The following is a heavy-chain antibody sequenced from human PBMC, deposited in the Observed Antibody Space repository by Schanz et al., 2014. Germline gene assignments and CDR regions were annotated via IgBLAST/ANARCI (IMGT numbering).Heavy chain of an antibody. CDR2: LYTGGST. CDR1: GFTVSTNY. V-gene: IGHV3-53*01. CDR3: VRDAGRDGYNLAFDV. Sequence: EVQLVESGGGLIHPGGSLRLSCAVSGFTVSTNYMTWVRQAPGKGLECVSVLYTGGSTFYAESVRGRFFISSDSSKNTLFLHMNSLRAEDTAVYYCVRDAGRDGYNLAFDVWGQGTLVTVSS. J-gene: IGHJ3*01. D-gene: IGHD1-1*01.